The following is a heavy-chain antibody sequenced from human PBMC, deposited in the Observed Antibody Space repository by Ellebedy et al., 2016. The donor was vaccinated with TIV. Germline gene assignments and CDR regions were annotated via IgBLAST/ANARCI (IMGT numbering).Heavy chain of an antibody. Sequence: GGSLRLXCAASGFTFSSYAMSWVRQAPGKGLEWVSAISGSGGSTYYADSVKGRFTISRDNSKNTLYLQMNSLRAEDTAVYYCAKDSSQWLVYNWFDPWGQGTLVTVSS. J-gene: IGHJ5*02. D-gene: IGHD6-19*01. V-gene: IGHV3-23*01. CDR2: ISGSGGST. CDR1: GFTFSSYA. CDR3: AKDSSQWLVYNWFDP.